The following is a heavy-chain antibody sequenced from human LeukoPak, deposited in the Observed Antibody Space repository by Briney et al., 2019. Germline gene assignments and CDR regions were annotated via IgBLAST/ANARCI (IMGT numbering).Heavy chain of an antibody. CDR2: TSFDGNNK. D-gene: IGHD1-14*01. CDR3: ARVYRNPYYYYGMDV. Sequence: PGGSLRLSCAASGFTFSDYAMHWVRQAPGKGLEWVAVTSFDGNNKYYADSVKGRFTISRDTSKNMLYLQMNSLRPEDTAVYYCARVYRNPYYYYGMDVWGQGTTVTVSS. J-gene: IGHJ6*02. CDR1: GFTFSDYA. V-gene: IGHV3-30-3*01.